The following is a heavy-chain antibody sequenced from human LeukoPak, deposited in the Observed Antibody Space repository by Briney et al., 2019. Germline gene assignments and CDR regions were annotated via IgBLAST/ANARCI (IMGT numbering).Heavy chain of an antibody. V-gene: IGHV7-4-1*02. CDR1: GGTFSSYA. CDR2: INTNTGNP. Sequence: ASMKVSCKASGGTFSSYAISWVRQAPGQGLEWMGWINTNTGNPTYAQGFTGRFVFSLDTSVSTAYLQISSLKAEDTAVYYCARFGAPWIQLVDYWGQGTLVTVSS. D-gene: IGHD5-18*01. J-gene: IGHJ4*02. CDR3: ARFGAPWIQLVDY.